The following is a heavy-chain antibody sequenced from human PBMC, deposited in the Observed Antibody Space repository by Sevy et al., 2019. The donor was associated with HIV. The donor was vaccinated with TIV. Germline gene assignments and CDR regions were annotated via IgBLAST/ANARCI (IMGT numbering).Heavy chain of an antibody. D-gene: IGHD2-15*01. CDR3: ATDIVVGRDY. Sequence: ASVKVSCKASGYTLSELSIHWVRQAPGKGLEWMGGFAEDGETLYAQKFQGRLTMTEDTSTDTAYMEPSSLRSEDTAVYFCATDIVVGRDYWGQGTLVTVS. CDR1: GYTLSELS. CDR2: FAEDGET. V-gene: IGHV1-24*01. J-gene: IGHJ4*02.